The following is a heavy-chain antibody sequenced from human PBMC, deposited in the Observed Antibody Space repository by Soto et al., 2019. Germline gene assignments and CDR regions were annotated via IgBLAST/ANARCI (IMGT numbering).Heavy chain of an antibody. J-gene: IGHJ6*02. D-gene: IGHD3-3*01. CDR2: ISWDGGST. Sequence: GGSLRLSCAASGFTFDDYTMHWVRQAPGKGLEWVSLISWDGGSTYYADSVKGRFTISRDNSKNSLYLQMNSLRTEDTALYYCAKENTPTQTQGYDFWSDYTYYYYYGMDVWGQGTTVTVSS. CDR1: GFTFDDYT. V-gene: IGHV3-43*01. CDR3: AKENTPTQTQGYDFWSDYTYYYYYGMDV.